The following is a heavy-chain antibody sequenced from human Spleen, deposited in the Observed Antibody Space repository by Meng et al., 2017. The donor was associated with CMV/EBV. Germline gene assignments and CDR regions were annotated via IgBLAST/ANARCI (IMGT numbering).Heavy chain of an antibody. J-gene: IGHJ5*02. CDR2: VNNSGSN. D-gene: IGHD2-2*01. Sequence: LACACNGGSFSGYYWSWIRRPPGEGLEWIGEVNNSGSNNYNPYLKSRVTISVDTSKNQFSLKLSSVTAADTAVYYCARRPGGVGWFDPWGQGTLVTVSS. CDR1: GGSFSGYY. CDR3: ARRPGGVGWFDP. V-gene: IGHV4-34*01.